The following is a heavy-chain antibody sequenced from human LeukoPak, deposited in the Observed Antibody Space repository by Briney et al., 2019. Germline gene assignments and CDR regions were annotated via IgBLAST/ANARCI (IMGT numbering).Heavy chain of an antibody. J-gene: IGHJ6*02. CDR2: IDSSSKHI. CDR1: RFSFSTYP. V-gene: IGHV3-21*06. CDR3: ARDKGLYGMDV. Sequence: GGSLRLSCAASRFSFSTYPMGWVRQAPGKGLEWVSSIDSSSKHIYYSDSVKGRFTISRDNAKNSLYLEMNSLRAEDTAVYYCARDKGLYGMDVWGQGTTVTVSS.